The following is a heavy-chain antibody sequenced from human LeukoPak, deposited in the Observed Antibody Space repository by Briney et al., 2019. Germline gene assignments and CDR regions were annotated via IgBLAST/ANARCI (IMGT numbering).Heavy chain of an antibody. Sequence: SVKVSCKSSGGTFSTYSIAWVRQAPGQGLEWMGRIIPILGMANYAQKFQGRVTFTAEESTSTAYMDLSSLTSEDTAVYYCAREGFGEWEQLPFVHWGQGTLVSVSS. CDR3: AREGFGEWEQLPFVH. J-gene: IGHJ4*02. CDR2: IIPILGMA. D-gene: IGHD3-16*01. CDR1: GGTFSTYS. V-gene: IGHV1-69*04.